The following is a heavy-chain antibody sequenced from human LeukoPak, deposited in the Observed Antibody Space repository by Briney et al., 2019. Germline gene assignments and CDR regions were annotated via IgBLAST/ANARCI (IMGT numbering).Heavy chain of an antibody. Sequence: ASVKLSCRASGGTFSSYAISWVRQAPGQGLEWMGGIIPIFGTANYAQKFQGRVTITADESTSTAYMELSSLRSEDTAVYYCARHRGIAAGYDAFDIWGQGTMVTVSS. V-gene: IGHV1-69*13. D-gene: IGHD6-13*01. J-gene: IGHJ3*02. CDR2: IIPIFGTA. CDR3: ARHRGIAAGYDAFDI. CDR1: GGTFSSYA.